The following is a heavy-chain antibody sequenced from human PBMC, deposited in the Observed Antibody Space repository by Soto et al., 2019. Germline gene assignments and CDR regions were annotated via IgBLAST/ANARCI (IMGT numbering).Heavy chain of an antibody. V-gene: IGHV1-24*01. CDR1: GYTLTEFS. J-gene: IGHJ4*02. CDR2: FDPEDGVT. D-gene: IGHD3-10*01. CDR3: ATRPNYYVSGVYYFAS. Sequence: QVQLVQSGAEVKKPGASVKVSCKVSGYTLTEFSMHWVRQAPGKGLEWMGGFDPEDGVTIYAHKFQGRVTMTEDTSTDTAYIELSSLRSEETAVYYCATRPNYYVSGVYYFASWGQGTLVTVSS.